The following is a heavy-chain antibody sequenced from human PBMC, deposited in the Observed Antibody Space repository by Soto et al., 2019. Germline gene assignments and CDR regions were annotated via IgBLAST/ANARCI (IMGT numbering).Heavy chain of an antibody. J-gene: IGHJ2*01. V-gene: IGHV3-74*03. CDR3: TKSDGCGGGACYTGTYYYFDV. D-gene: IGHD3-16*02. CDR2: INGDGRRT. CDR1: GFTFGSYW. Sequence: EVQLVESGGGSVQTGGSLRISCAASGFTFGSYWMDWVRQAPGKGLEWVSRINGDGRRTTYADSVKGRFTISRDNAGNTLFLQMNSLRVDDTAIYYCTKSDGCGGGACYTGTYYYFDVWGRGTLVTVSS.